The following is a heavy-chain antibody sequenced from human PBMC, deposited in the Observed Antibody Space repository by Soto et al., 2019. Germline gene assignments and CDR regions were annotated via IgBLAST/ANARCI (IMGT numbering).Heavy chain of an antibody. CDR3: ARGDRGAFDL. CDR2: IHSDGTST. CDR1: GFTFAYYW. V-gene: IGHV3-74*01. D-gene: IGHD1-26*01. J-gene: IGHJ3*01. Sequence: EVQLVESGGGLVQPGESLRLSCAASGFTFAYYWMHWGRQAPGKGLVWVSRIHSDGTSTTYADSVKGRFTISRDNAKNTLSLQMNSLRAEDTAVYYCARGDRGAFDLWGQGTVVTVSS.